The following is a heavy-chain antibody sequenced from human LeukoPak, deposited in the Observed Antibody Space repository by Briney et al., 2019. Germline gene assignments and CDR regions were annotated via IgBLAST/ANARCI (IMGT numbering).Heavy chain of an antibody. J-gene: IGHJ4*02. CDR1: GFTFSSYA. Sequence: GGSLRLSCAASGFTFSSYAMSWVRQAPGKGLEWVSAISGGGGSTYYADSVKGRFTISRDNSKNTLYLQMNSLRAEDTAVYYCAKASERDGYNYDTYYFDYWGQGTLVTVSS. D-gene: IGHD5-24*01. V-gene: IGHV3-23*01. CDR3: AKASERDGYNYDTYYFDY. CDR2: ISGGGGST.